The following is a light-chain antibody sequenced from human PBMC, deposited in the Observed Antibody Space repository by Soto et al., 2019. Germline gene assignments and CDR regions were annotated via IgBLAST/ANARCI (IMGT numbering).Light chain of an antibody. CDR2: GAS. CDR3: QQYGSSPQT. J-gene: IGKJ3*01. Sequence: EIVLTQSPGTLSLSPGERATLSCRASQSVSSSYLAWYQQKPGQAPRLLIYGASSRATGIPDRFSGSGSGTDFTLTFSRLEPEDFAVYYCQQYGSSPQTFGPGTKVDIK. V-gene: IGKV3-20*01. CDR1: QSVSSSY.